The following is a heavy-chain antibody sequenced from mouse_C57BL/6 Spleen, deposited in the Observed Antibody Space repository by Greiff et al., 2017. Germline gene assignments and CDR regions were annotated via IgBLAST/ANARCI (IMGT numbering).Heavy chain of an antibody. CDR2: IYPGSGNT. Sequence: QVQLQQSGPELVKPGASVKISCKASGYSFTSYYIHWVKQRPGQGLEWIGWIYPGSGNTKYNEKFKGKATLTADTSSSTAYMQLSSLTSEDSAVYCWARLEAVVAPSVWGTGTTVTVSS. J-gene: IGHJ1*03. CDR3: ARLEAVVAPSV. CDR1: GYSFTSYY. V-gene: IGHV1-66*01. D-gene: IGHD1-1*01.